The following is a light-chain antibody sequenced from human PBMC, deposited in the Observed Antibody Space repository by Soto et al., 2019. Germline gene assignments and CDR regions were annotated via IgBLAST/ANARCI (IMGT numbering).Light chain of an antibody. J-gene: IGKJ4*01. CDR1: QSISSW. Sequence: DIQMTQSPSTLSASVGDRVTITCRASQSISSWLAWYQQKQGKAPNLLIYKASTLESGVPSRFSGSGSGTEFTLTVSSLQPDDFATYYCQQYDSYPLPFGGGTKVEIK. CDR3: QQYDSYPLP. CDR2: KAS. V-gene: IGKV1-5*03.